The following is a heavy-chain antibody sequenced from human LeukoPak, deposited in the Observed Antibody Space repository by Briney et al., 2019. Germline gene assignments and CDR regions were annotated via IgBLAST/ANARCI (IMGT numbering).Heavy chain of an antibody. Sequence: PSETLSLTCTVSGGSISSYYWSWIRQPAGKGLEWIGRIYTSGSTNYNPSLKSRVTMSVDTSKNQFSLKLSSVTAADTAVYYCARTHYVLRFLEWLSPTDYWGQGTLVTVSS. CDR3: ARTHYVLRFLEWLSPTDY. J-gene: IGHJ4*02. CDR2: IYTSGST. D-gene: IGHD3-3*01. CDR1: GGSISSYY. V-gene: IGHV4-4*07.